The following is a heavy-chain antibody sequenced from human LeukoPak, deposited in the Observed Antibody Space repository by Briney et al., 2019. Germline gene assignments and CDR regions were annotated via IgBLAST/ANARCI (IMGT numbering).Heavy chain of an antibody. CDR3: ARDALEQGFDY. J-gene: IGHJ4*02. CDR1: GFTFSSYG. Sequence: PGRSLRLSCAASGFTFSSYGMHWVRQAPGKGLEWVAVISYDGSNKYYADSVKGRFTISRDNSKNTLYLQMNSLRAEDTAVYYCARDALEQGFDYWGQGTLVTVSS. V-gene: IGHV3-30*19. D-gene: IGHD1/OR15-1a*01. CDR2: ISYDGSNK.